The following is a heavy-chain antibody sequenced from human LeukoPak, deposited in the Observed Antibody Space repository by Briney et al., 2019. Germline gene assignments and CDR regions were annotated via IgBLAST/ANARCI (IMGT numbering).Heavy chain of an antibody. V-gene: IGHV4-4*07. Sequence: SETLSLTCTVSGGSISSYYWSWIRQPAAKGLEWIGRIYTNGSTNYNPSLKSRVTMSVDTSKNQFSLKLSSVTAADTAVYYCARGTSIFGPNWFDPWGQGTLVTVSS. D-gene: IGHD3-3*01. CDR3: ARGTSIFGPNWFDP. CDR1: GGSISSYY. CDR2: IYTNGST. J-gene: IGHJ5*02.